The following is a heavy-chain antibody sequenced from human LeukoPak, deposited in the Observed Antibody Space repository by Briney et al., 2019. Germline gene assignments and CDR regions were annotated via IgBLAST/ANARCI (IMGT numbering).Heavy chain of an antibody. CDR1: GGTFSSYA. CDR3: AVSRIVVPAAIDQFGYYGMDV. CDR2: IIPIFGTA. V-gene: IGHV1-69*13. D-gene: IGHD2-2*02. J-gene: IGHJ6*02. Sequence: ASVKVSCKASGGTFSSYAISWVRQAPGQGLEWMGGIIPIFGTANYAQKFQGRVTITADESTSTAYMELSSLRSEDTAVHYCAVSRIVVPAAIDQFGYYGMDVWGQGTTVTVSS.